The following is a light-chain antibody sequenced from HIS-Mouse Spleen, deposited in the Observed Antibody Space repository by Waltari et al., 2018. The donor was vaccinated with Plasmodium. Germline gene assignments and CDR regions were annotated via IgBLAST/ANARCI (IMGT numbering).Light chain of an antibody. CDR3: YSTDSSGNHRV. V-gene: IGLV3-10*01. J-gene: IGLJ3*02. CDR2: EES. CDR1: ALPKKY. Sequence: SYELTQPPSVSVSPGQTARITCSGDALPKKYAYWYQQKSGQAPVLVIYEESKRPAGRPERFSGASSGKMATLTISGAQVEDEADYYCYSTDSSGNHRVFGGGTKLTVL.